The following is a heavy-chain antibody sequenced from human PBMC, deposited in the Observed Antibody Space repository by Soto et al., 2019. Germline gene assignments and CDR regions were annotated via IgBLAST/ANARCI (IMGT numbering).Heavy chain of an antibody. CDR3: ARDPSRSASD. Sequence: SETLSLTCAVYGGSFSGYYWSWIRQPPGKGLEWIGEINHSGSTNYNPSLKSRVTISVDTSKNQFSLKLSSVTAADTAVYYCARDPSRSASDWGQGTLVTVSS. CDR1: GGSFSGYY. D-gene: IGHD3-10*01. V-gene: IGHV4-34*01. CDR2: INHSGST. J-gene: IGHJ4*02.